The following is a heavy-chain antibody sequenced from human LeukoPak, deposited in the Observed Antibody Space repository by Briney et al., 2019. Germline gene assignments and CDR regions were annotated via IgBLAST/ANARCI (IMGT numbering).Heavy chain of an antibody. Sequence: GGSLRLSCAASGFTFSSNWMHWVRQAPGKGLVWVSRINSDGTTTNYADSVKGRFTISRDNAENTLYLQMNSLRAEDTAVYYCARESAHYYDSSGYGNWFDPWGQGTLVTVSS. J-gene: IGHJ5*02. CDR1: GFTFSSNW. CDR2: INSDGTTT. V-gene: IGHV3-74*01. CDR3: ARESAHYYDSSGYGNWFDP. D-gene: IGHD3-22*01.